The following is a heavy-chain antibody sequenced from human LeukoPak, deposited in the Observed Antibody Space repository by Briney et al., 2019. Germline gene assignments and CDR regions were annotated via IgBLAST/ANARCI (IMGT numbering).Heavy chain of an antibody. CDR2: IYYSGST. CDR3: ARGRNYGGKGFDY. J-gene: IGHJ4*02. CDR1: GGSISSSSYY. D-gene: IGHD4-23*01. Sequence: PSETLSLTCTVSGGSISSSSYYWGWIRQPPGKGLEWIGSIYYSGSTYYNPSLKSRVTISVDTSKNQFSLKLSSVTAADTAMYYCARGRNYGGKGFDYWGQGTLVTVSS. V-gene: IGHV4-39*07.